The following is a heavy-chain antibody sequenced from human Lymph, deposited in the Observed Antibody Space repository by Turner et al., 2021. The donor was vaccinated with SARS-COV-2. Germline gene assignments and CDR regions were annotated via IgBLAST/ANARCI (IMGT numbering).Heavy chain of an antibody. Sequence: QVQLQESGPRLVKPLETLSLTCTVSGGSMNNNYWSWIRQPPGKRLEWIGFIFYRGSTNYNPSLKSRVTISVDTSENQFSLKLTSVTAADTAIYYCARQTANNWVDPWGQGTLVTVSS. CDR1: GGSMNNNY. V-gene: IGHV4-59*01. D-gene: IGHD2-21*02. J-gene: IGHJ5*02. CDR2: IFYRGST. CDR3: ARQTANNWVDP.